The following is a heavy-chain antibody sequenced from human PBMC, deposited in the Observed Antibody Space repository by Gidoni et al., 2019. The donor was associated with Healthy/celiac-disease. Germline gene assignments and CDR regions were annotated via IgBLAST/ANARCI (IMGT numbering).Heavy chain of an antibody. Sequence: DVQLVQSGAAVKKPGESLQISCKGSGYSFTSDWLGWVGQRPGKGLEVMGVLYPGDSDTSYSPSFQGQVTISADKSISTAYLQWSSLKASDTAMYYCARHWGSGWVSRFDSWGQGTLVTVSS. CDR1: GYSFTSDW. J-gene: IGHJ5*01. V-gene: IGHV5-51*01. CDR3: ARHWGSGWVSRFDS. CDR2: LYPGDSDT. D-gene: IGHD6-19*01.